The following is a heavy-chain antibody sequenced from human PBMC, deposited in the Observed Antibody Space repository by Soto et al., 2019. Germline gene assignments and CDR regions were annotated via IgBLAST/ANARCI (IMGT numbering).Heavy chain of an antibody. J-gene: IGHJ4*02. V-gene: IGHV4-4*02. CDR1: GDSISSSFW. CDR3: ARYDFGTFDY. CDR2: IYHTEST. Sequence: LSLTCAASGDSISSSFWWSWVRQPPGKGLEWIGEIYHTESTVYNPSLKSRVTISVDKSKNQFSLNLDSVTAADTAVYYCARYDFGTFDYWGRGILVTVSS. D-gene: IGHD4-17*01.